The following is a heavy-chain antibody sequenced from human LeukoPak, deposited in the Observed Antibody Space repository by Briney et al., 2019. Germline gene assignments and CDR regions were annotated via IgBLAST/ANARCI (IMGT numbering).Heavy chain of an antibody. Sequence: ASVKVSCKASGYTFTNYDISWVRQAPGQGLEWMGWINPNSGGTNYAQKFQGRVTMTRDTSISTAYMELSRLRSDDTAVYYCARDLVGYCSSTSCYVPGWFDYWGQGTLVTVSS. CDR2: INPNSGGT. D-gene: IGHD2-2*01. V-gene: IGHV1-2*02. CDR3: ARDLVGYCSSTSCYVPGWFDY. CDR1: GYTFTNYD. J-gene: IGHJ4*02.